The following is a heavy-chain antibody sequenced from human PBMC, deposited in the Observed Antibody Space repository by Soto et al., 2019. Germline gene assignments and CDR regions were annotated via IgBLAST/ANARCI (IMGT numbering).Heavy chain of an antibody. CDR1: GFPFSSYG. CDR3: ASSIN. V-gene: IGHV3-33*01. Sequence: QVQLVESGGGVVQPGRSLRLSCAASGFPFSSYGMHWVRQAPGKGLDWVAVIWYDGTNKDYADSVKGRFTISRDNSKHTLFLQMTNLRGDDPAVYYCASSINWGQGTLVTVSS. J-gene: IGHJ4*02. CDR2: IWYDGTNK.